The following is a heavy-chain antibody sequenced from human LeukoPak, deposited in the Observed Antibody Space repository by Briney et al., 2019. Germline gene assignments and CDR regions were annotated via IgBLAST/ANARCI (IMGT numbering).Heavy chain of an antibody. J-gene: IGHJ6*03. CDR2: IYTSGST. V-gene: IGHV4-4*07. Sequence: NTSETLSLTCTVSGGSISSYYWSWIRQPAGKGLEWIGRIYTSGSTNYNPSLKSRVTMSVDTSKNQFSLKLSSVTAADTAVYYCARDRGDSYCSSTSCSLLSYYYYYMDVWGKGTTVTVSS. CDR1: GGSISSYY. CDR3: ARDRGDSYCSSTSCSLLSYYYYYMDV. D-gene: IGHD2-2*01.